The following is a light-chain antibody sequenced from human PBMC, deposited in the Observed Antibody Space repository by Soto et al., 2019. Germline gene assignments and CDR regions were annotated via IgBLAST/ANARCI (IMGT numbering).Light chain of an antibody. V-gene: IGLV1-44*01. Sequence: QSVLTQPPSASGTPGQRITISCSGSTSNIESHTVNWYQQVPGTAPRLLINTNNQRPSGVPDRFSGSKSGASASLTISGLPSEDAATDYCATWDDSREGVFGTGTKVTVL. CDR1: TSNIESHT. CDR3: ATWDDSREGV. CDR2: TNN. J-gene: IGLJ1*01.